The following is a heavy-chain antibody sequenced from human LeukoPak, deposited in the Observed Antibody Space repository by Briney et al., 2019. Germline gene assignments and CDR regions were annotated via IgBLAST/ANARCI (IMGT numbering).Heavy chain of an antibody. J-gene: IGHJ4*02. CDR2: INWNGDST. CDR3: ARVGGATGYYFDS. CDR1: GFTFDGYG. V-gene: IGHV3-20*04. Sequence: GGSLRLSCAASGFTFDGYGMSWVRQTPGKGLEWVSGINWNGDSTGYADSVKGRFIISRDNAKNSLYLQMNSLRAEDTAFYYCARVGGATGYYFDSWGQGTLVTVSS. D-gene: IGHD3-16*01.